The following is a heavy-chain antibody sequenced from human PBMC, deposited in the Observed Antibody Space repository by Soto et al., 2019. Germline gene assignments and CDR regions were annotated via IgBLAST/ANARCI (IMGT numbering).Heavy chain of an antibody. J-gene: IGHJ6*02. CDR3: ARGGYCSSTSCAYYYYYGMGV. D-gene: IGHD2-2*01. CDR2: ISAYNGNT. Sequence: ASVKVSCKASGYTFTSYGISWVRQAPGQGLEWMGWISAYNGNTNYAQKLQGRVTMTTDTSTSTAYMELRSLRSDDTAVYYCARGGYCSSTSCAYYYYYGMGVWGQGTTVTVSS. V-gene: IGHV1-18*01. CDR1: GYTFTSYG.